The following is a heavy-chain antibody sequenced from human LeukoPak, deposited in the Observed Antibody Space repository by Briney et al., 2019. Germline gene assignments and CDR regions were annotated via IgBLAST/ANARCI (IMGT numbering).Heavy chain of an antibody. CDR2: IYPGDSDT. D-gene: IGHD3-22*01. CDR1: GYSFSTYW. CDR3: AKRWADSSGSQHYFDY. J-gene: IGHJ4*02. Sequence: GESLKISCKASGYSFSTYWIGWVRQMRGKGLEWMGIIYPGDSDTRYSPSFLGQVTMSADKSISTAYLQWSSLKASDTAIYYCAKRWADSSGSQHYFDYWGQGTLVTVSS. V-gene: IGHV5-51*01.